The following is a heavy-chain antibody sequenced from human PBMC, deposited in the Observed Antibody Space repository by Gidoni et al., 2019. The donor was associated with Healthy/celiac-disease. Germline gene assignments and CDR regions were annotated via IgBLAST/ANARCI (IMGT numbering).Heavy chain of an antibody. CDR1: GFSLSTSGMC. CDR3: ARKVGATNEGFFDY. CDR2: IDWDDDK. D-gene: IGHD1-26*01. J-gene: IGHJ4*02. V-gene: IGHV2-70*01. Sequence: QVTLRESGPALVKPTQTPTLTCTFSGFSLSTSGMCVSWIRQPPGKALEWLALIDWDDDKYYSTSLKTRLTISKDTSKNQVVLTMTNMDPVDTATYYCARKVGATNEGFFDYWGQGTLVTVSS.